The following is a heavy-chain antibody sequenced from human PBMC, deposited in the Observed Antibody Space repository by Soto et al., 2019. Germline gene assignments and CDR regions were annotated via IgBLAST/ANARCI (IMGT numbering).Heavy chain of an antibody. D-gene: IGHD6-19*01. Sequence: EVQLLESGGGLVQPGGSLRLSCAASGFTFSSYAMSWVRQAPGKGLEWVSAISGSGGSTYYADSVKGRFTISRDNSKNTLYLQMNSLRAEDTAVYYCAKDWENWVAVAEDAFDIWGQGTMVTVSS. CDR3: AKDWENWVAVAEDAFDI. CDR2: ISGSGGST. V-gene: IGHV3-23*01. J-gene: IGHJ3*02. CDR1: GFTFSSYA.